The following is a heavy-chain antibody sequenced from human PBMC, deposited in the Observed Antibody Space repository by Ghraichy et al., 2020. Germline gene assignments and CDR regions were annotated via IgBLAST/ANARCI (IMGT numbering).Heavy chain of an antibody. J-gene: IGHJ3*02. V-gene: IGHV4-34*01. Sequence: GSLRLSCAVYGGSFSGYWSWIRQSPGRGLEWIGEINHHGNTNYNPSLKSRVTISVDTSKNQFSLKLSSVTAADTAVYYCARPYQMLMNDAFDIWGRGTMVNISS. CDR1: GGSFSGY. CDR3: ARPYQMLMNDAFDI. CDR2: INHHGNT. D-gene: IGHD2-2*01.